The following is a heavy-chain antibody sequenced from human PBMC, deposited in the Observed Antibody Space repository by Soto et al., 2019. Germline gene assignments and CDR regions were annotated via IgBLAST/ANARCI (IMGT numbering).Heavy chain of an antibody. CDR3: ARDLEEYSSSWRTYYYYYYGMDV. J-gene: IGHJ6*02. V-gene: IGHV4-4*07. CDR2: IYTSGST. Sequence: SETLSLTCTVSGGSISSYYWSWIRQPAGKGLEWIGRIYTSGSTNYNPSLKSRLTMSVDTSKNQFSLKLSSVTAADTAVYYCARDLEEYSSSWRTYYYYYYGMDVWGQGTTVTVSS. CDR1: GGSISSYY. D-gene: IGHD6-13*01.